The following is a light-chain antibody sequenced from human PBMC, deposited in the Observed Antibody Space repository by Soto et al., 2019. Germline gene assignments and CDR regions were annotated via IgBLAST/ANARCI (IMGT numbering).Light chain of an antibody. J-gene: IGLJ2*01. Sequence: QSVLTQPPSASGTPGQRVTISCSGSSSNIGINSVNWYQQLPGTAPKLLIYSNYRRPSGVPHRFSGSRSGTSASLAISGLQSEDEAHYYCAAWDDSLNGVVFGGGTKLTVL. CDR3: AAWDDSLNGVV. V-gene: IGLV1-44*01. CDR1: SSNIGINS. CDR2: SNY.